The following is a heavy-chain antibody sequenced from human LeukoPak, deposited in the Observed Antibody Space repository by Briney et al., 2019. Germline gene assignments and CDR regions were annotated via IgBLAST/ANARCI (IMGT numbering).Heavy chain of an antibody. D-gene: IGHD3-22*01. Sequence: PSETLSLTCTVSGGSISSYYWSWIRQPPGKGLEWIGYIYSSGITNYNPSLKSRVTISVDTSKNQFSLKLSSVTAADTAVYYCARGEPFYDSSGYYVFDYWGQGTLVTVSS. CDR2: IYSSGIT. V-gene: IGHV4-59*01. CDR1: GGSISSYY. CDR3: ARGEPFYDSSGYYVFDY. J-gene: IGHJ4*02.